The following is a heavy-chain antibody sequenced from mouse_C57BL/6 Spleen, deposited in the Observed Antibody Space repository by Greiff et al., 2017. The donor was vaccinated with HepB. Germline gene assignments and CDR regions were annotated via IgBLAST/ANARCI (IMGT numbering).Heavy chain of an antibody. CDR1: GYTFTSYW. Sequence: VQLQQSGAELVMPGASVKLSCKASGYTFTSYWMHWVKQRPGQGLECIGEIDPSDSYTNYNQKFKGKSTLTVDKSSSTAYMQLSSLTSEDSAVYYCARGALTGYFDYWGQGTTLTVSS. CDR2: IDPSDSYT. V-gene: IGHV1-69*01. J-gene: IGHJ2*01. D-gene: IGHD4-1*01. CDR3: ARGALTGYFDY.